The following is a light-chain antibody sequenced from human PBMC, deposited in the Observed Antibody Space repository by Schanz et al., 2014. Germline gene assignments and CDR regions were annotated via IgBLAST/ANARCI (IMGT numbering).Light chain of an antibody. J-gene: IGLJ2*01. CDR1: SSDAGGFTY. Sequence: QSALIQPPSVSGSPGQSVTISCTGVSSDAGGFTYVSWYQQLPGKAPKLMIYEGSKRPSGVSNRFSGSKSGNTASLTISGLQAEDEADYYCCSYAGSSTVFGGGTKLTVL. CDR2: EGS. CDR3: CSYAGSSTV. V-gene: IGLV2-23*01.